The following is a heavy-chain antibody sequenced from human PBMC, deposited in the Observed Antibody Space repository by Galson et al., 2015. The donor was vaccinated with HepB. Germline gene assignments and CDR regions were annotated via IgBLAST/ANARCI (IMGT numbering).Heavy chain of an antibody. D-gene: IGHD6-19*01. J-gene: IGHJ3*02. V-gene: IGHV3-7*01. CDR2: INQDGSEK. CDR1: GFTFSIYW. CDR3: ARDVTVAVLGSFDI. Sequence: SLIPSCGASGFTFSIYWMSWVRQVPGKWLGWVDNINQDGSEKYSVDSVQVRFNASRDNAKKSLYLQMNSLRAEDTAIYYCARDVTVAVLGSFDIWGQGTMVTVSS.